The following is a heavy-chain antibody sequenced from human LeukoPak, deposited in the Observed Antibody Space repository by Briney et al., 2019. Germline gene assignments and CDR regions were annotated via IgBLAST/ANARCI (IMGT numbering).Heavy chain of an antibody. Sequence: GGSLRLSCAASGFTFSSYAMSWVRQAPGKGLEWVSAISGSGGSTYYADSVKGRFTISRDNSKNTLFLQMNSLRAEDTAVYYCARDSSGYYYGYYYYYMDVWGKGTTVTVSS. CDR3: ARDSSGYYYGYYYYYMDV. V-gene: IGHV3-23*01. J-gene: IGHJ6*03. CDR1: GFTFSSYA. CDR2: ISGSGGST. D-gene: IGHD3-22*01.